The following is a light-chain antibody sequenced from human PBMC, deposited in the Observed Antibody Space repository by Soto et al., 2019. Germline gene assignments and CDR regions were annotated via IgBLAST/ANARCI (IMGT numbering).Light chain of an antibody. CDR1: QSISSW. V-gene: IGKV1-5*03. CDR2: KAS. Sequence: DIQMTQSPSTLSASVGDRVTITCRASQSISSWLAWYQQKPGKAPKLLIYKASSLESGVPSRFSGSGSGTEFTLTISSLQPDDFATYYCQQYNSYWETFGGGTKVEIK. CDR3: QQYNSYWET. J-gene: IGKJ4*02.